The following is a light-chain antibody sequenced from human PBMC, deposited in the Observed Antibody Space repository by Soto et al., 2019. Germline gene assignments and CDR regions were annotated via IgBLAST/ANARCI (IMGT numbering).Light chain of an antibody. J-gene: IGKJ1*01. Sequence: EIVLTQSPGTLSLSAGERATLSCRASQSVSSNYLAWYQQKPGQAPRLLIYGASTRATGIPARFSGSGSGTEFTLTISSLQSEDFAVYYCQQYNNWPGTFGQGTKVDIK. CDR3: QQYNNWPGT. CDR2: GAS. CDR1: QSVSSN. V-gene: IGKV3-15*01.